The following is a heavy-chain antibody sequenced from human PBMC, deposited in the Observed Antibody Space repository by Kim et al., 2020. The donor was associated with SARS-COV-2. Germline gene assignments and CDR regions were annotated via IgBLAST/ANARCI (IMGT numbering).Heavy chain of an antibody. D-gene: IGHD6-13*01. CDR3: AADRGGVAAAGDFDY. CDR2: IVVGSGNT. J-gene: IGHJ4*02. V-gene: IGHV1-58*02. Sequence: SVKVSCKASGFTFTSSAMQWVRQARGQRLEWIGWIVVGSGNTNYAQKFQERVTITRDMSTSTAYMELSSLRSEDTAVYYCAADRGGVAAAGDFDYWGQGTLVTVSS. CDR1: GFTFTSSA.